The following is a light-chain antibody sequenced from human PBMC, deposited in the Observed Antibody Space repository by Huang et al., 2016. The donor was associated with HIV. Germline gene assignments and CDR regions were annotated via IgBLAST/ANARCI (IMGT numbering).Light chain of an antibody. CDR2: GAS. J-gene: IGKJ4*01. CDR1: ESVSSS. V-gene: IGKV3-15*01. CDR3: QQYNNWPPLLT. Sequence: DIVMTQSPATLSVSTGERVILSCRASESVSSSLAWYQEKPGQAPRLLIDGASTRASGVPPRFSGSGSGAEFTLTISSLQSADFAVYYCQQYNNWPPLLTFGGGTKVEIK.